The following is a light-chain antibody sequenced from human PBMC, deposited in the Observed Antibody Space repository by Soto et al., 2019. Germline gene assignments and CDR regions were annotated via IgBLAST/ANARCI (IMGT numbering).Light chain of an antibody. V-gene: IGKV3-20*01. Sequence: EIALTQSPGTLSLSPRERVTLSCRASQSVSSSFLAWYQQKSGQAPRLLIYVASSRATGIPDRFNGSGSGTDFTVTIRRLEADDFAVYDCQQYGGSPWTFGEGTKVEIK. CDR3: QQYGGSPWT. CDR2: VAS. J-gene: IGKJ1*01. CDR1: QSVSSSF.